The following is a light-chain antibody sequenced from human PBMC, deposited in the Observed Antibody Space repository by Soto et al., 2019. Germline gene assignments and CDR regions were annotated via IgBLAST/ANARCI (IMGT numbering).Light chain of an antibody. Sequence: QSVLTQPASVSGSPGQSITISCTGTSSDVGSYNLVSWYQQHPGKAPKLMIYEVSKRPSGVSNRFSGSKSGNTAPLTISGLQAEDEADYNCCSYAGSSTPYVFGTGTKVTVL. V-gene: IGLV2-23*02. CDR3: CSYAGSSTPYV. J-gene: IGLJ1*01. CDR2: EVS. CDR1: SSDVGSYNL.